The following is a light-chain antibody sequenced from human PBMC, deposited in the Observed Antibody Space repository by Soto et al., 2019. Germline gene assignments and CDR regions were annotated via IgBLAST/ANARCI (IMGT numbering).Light chain of an antibody. V-gene: IGKV1-9*01. CDR1: QGISSY. Sequence: IQLTQSPSSLSASVGDRVTITCRASQGISSYLAWYQQKPGKAPKLLIYGASTLEGGVPFRFSGSGSGTDFTLTISSLQPEDFATYYCQQLNTYPITFGQGARLEIK. J-gene: IGKJ5*01. CDR3: QQLNTYPIT. CDR2: GAS.